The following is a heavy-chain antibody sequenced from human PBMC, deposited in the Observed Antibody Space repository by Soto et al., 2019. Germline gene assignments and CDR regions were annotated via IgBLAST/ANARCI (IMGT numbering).Heavy chain of an antibody. CDR2: MNPNSGNT. CDR3: ASQIPGYCSSTSCYYAFDI. Sequence: ASVKVSCKASGYTFTSYDINWVRQATGQGLEWMGWMNPNSGNTGYAQKFQGRVTMTRNTSISTAYMELSSLRSEDTAVYYCASQIPGYCSSTSCYYAFDIWGQGTMVTV. CDR1: GYTFTSYD. V-gene: IGHV1-8*01. J-gene: IGHJ3*02. D-gene: IGHD2-2*01.